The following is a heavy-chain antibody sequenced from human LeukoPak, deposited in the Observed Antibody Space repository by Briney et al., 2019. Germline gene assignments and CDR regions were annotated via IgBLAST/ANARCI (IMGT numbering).Heavy chain of an antibody. J-gene: IGHJ4*02. D-gene: IGHD3-10*01. CDR2: ISWNSGRI. Sequence: PGGSLRLSCAASGFTFDDYAIHWVRQAPGKGLEWVSGISWNSGRIGYADSVKGRFTISRDNAKNSLYLQMNSLRVEDTALYYCAKDIVAMLRGVFDYWGQGTLVTVSS. CDR1: GFTFDDYA. V-gene: IGHV3-9*01. CDR3: AKDIVAMLRGVFDY.